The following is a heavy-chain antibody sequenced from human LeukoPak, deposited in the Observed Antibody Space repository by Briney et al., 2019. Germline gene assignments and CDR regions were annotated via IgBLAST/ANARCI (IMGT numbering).Heavy chain of an antibody. V-gene: IGHV4-30-4*08. CDR1: GGSISSGDYY. J-gene: IGHJ3*02. CDR2: IYYSGSS. Sequence: SQTLSFTCTVSGGSISSGDYYWSWIRQPPGKSLEWIGYIYYSGSSSYNPSLKSRVTISVDTSKNQFSLKLSSVTAADTAVYYCARDSYMIWGAFDIWGQGTMVTVSS. D-gene: IGHD3/OR15-3a*01. CDR3: ARDSYMIWGAFDI.